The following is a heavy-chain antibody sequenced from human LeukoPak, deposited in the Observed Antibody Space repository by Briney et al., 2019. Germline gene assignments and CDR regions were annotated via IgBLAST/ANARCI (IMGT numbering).Heavy chain of an antibody. V-gene: IGHV4-34*01. J-gene: IGHJ4*02. CDR3: ARGVGDYPPNFVDY. CDR2: VNHSGST. D-gene: IGHD4-17*01. Sequence: SETLSLTCAVYGGSFSGYYWSWIRQPPGKGLEWIGEVNHSGSTEYSPSLKSRVTISVDTSKSQFSLKLTSVTAADTAVYYCARGVGDYPPNFVDYWGQGILVTVSS. CDR1: GGSFSGYY.